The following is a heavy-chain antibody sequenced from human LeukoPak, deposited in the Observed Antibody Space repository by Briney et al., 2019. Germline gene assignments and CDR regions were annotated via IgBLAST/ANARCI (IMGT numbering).Heavy chain of an antibody. CDR3: ARVEITMARGVLIDY. J-gene: IGHJ4*02. Sequence: PSETLSLTCTVSGGSISSYYWSWIRQSPGKGLEWIGYIYYSGSTNYNPSLKSRVTISVDTSKNQFSLKLSSVTAADTAVYYCARVEITMARGVLIDYWGQGTLVTVSS. CDR1: GGSISSYY. V-gene: IGHV4-59*01. CDR2: IYYSGST. D-gene: IGHD3-10*01.